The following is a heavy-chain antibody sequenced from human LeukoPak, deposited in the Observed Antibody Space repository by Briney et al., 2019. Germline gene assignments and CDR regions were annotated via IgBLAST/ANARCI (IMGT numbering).Heavy chain of an antibody. CDR1: GFTFSSYS. V-gene: IGHV3-21*01. D-gene: IGHD1-26*01. J-gene: IGHJ6*02. Sequence: GGSLRLSCAASGFTFSSYSMNWVRQAPGKGLEWVSSISSSSSYIYYADSVKGRFTISRDNAKNSLYLQMNSLRAEDTAVYYCASGSEWELNYYYYGMDVWGQGTTVTVSS. CDR3: ASGSEWELNYYYYGMDV. CDR2: ISSSSSYI.